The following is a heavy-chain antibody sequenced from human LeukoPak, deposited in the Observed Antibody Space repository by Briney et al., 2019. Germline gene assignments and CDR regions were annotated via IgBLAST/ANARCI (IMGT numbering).Heavy chain of an antibody. D-gene: IGHD2-2*01. CDR2: IRYDGSNK. CDR1: GFTFSSYG. CDR3: LVVPQDY. V-gene: IGHV3-30*02. J-gene: IGHJ4*02. Sequence: PGGSLRLSCAASGFTFSSYGMHWVRQAPGKGLEWVAFIRYDGSNKYYADSVKGRFTISRDNSKNTLYLQVNSLRAEDTAVYYCLVVPQDYWGQGTLVTVSS.